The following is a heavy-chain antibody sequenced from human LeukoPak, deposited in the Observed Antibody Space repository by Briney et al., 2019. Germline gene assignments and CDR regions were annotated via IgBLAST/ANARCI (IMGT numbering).Heavy chain of an antibody. V-gene: IGHV3-49*04. J-gene: IGHJ4*02. Sequence: PGRSLRPSCTASGFTFGDYAMSWVRQAPGKGLEWVGFIRSKAYGGTTEYAASVKGRFTISRDDSKSIAYLQMNSLKTEDTAVYYCTRDQDGYKSGDFDYWGQGTLVTVSS. D-gene: IGHD5-24*01. CDR1: GFTFGDYA. CDR2: IRSKAYGGTT. CDR3: TRDQDGYKSGDFDY.